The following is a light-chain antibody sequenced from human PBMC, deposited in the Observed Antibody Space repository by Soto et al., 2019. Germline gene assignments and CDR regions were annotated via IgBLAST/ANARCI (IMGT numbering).Light chain of an antibody. Sequence: EVVTTQSAPSLPVTLGQPASISCRSSQGLVHXXXXXXFKCFQQRPGHSPSRLIYKISNRDSGVPDRFSGSGSGTDFTLRISRVEAEDVGLYYCMQATHWPWTFGQGTNVEIK. J-gene: IGKJ1*01. V-gene: IGKV2-30*02. CDR3: MQATHWPWT. CDR2: KIS. CDR1: QGLVHXXXXXX.